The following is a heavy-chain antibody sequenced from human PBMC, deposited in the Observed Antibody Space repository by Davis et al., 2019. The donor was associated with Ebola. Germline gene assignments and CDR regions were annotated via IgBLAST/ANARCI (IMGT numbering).Heavy chain of an antibody. CDR3: ARDLEAYYYGSGSYCGS. D-gene: IGHD3-10*01. J-gene: IGHJ4*02. V-gene: IGHV3-23*01. CDR2: ISCSSGST. Sequence: GESLKISCAASGFTFSSYAMSWVRQAPGKGLEWVSAISCSSGSTYYADSVKGRFTISRDNSKNTLYLQMNSLRAEDTAVYYCARDLEAYYYGSGSYCGSWGQGTLVTVSS. CDR1: GFTFSSYA.